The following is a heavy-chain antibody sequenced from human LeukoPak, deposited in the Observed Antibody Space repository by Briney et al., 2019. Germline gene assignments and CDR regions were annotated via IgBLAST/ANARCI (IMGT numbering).Heavy chain of an antibody. D-gene: IGHD3-9*01. CDR3: ATQYGYFDWLFSYFWVFDP. J-gene: IGHJ5*02. V-gene: IGHV4-39*01. CDR1: GGSISSSSYY. CDR2: VYYSGST. Sequence: PSETLSLTCTVSGGSISSSSYYWGWIRQPPGKGLEWIGSVYYSGSTYYNPSLKSRVTISVDTSKNQFSLKLSSVTAADTAVYYCATQYGYFDWLFSYFWVFDPWGQGTLVTVSS.